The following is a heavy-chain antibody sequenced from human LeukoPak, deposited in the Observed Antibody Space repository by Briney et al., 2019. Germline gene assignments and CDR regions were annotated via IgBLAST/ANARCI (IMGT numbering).Heavy chain of an antibody. CDR2: ISSSSTTI. CDR3: ARGNLWFGELVY. J-gene: IGHJ4*02. V-gene: IGHV3-48*04. D-gene: IGHD3-10*01. CDR1: GFTFSSYG. Sequence: GGSLRLSCAASGFTFSSYGMNWVRQAPGQGLEWVSYISSSSTTIYYADSVKGRFTISRDDAKNSLYLQMNGLRAEDTAVYYCARGNLWFGELVYWGQGTLVTVSS.